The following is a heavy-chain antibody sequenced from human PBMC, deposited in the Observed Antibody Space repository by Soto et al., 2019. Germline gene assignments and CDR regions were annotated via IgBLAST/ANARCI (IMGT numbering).Heavy chain of an antibody. CDR1: GFTFSSYE. V-gene: IGHV3-48*03. J-gene: IGHJ6*02. D-gene: IGHD2-2*02. Sequence: GGSLRLSCAASGFTFSSYEMNWVRQAPGKGLEWVSYISSSGSTIYYADSVKGRFTISRDNAKNSLYLQMNSLRAEDTAVYYCARGGPGGGYCSSTSCYIRYYGMDVWGQGTTVT. CDR2: ISSSGSTI. CDR3: ARGGPGGGYCSSTSCYIRYYGMDV.